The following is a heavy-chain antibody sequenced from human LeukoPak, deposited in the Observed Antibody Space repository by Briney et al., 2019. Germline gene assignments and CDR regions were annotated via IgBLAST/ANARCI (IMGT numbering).Heavy chain of an antibody. CDR3: AKERKDGYNSWYFDY. Sequence: PGGSLRLSCAASGFTFSSYGMHWVRQAPGKGLEWVAFIRYDGSNKYYADSVKGRFTISRDNSKNTLYLQMNSLRAEDTAVYYCAKERKDGYNSWYFDYWGQGTLVTVSS. J-gene: IGHJ4*02. D-gene: IGHD5-24*01. V-gene: IGHV3-30*02. CDR1: GFTFSSYG. CDR2: IRYDGSNK.